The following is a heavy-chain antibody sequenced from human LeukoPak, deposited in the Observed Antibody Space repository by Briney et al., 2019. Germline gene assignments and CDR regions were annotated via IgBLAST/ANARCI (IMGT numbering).Heavy chain of an antibody. CDR3: ARPVGYCSGGSCYYYYMDV. V-gene: IGHV1-18*01. CDR2: ISAYNGNT. D-gene: IGHD2-15*01. J-gene: IGHJ6*03. Sequence: GASVKVSCKASGYTFTSHGISWVRQAPGQGLEWMGWISAYNGNTNYAQKLQGRVTMTTDTSTSTAYMELRSLRSDDTAVYYCARPVGYCSGGSCYYYYMDVWGKGTTVTVSS. CDR1: GYTFTSHG.